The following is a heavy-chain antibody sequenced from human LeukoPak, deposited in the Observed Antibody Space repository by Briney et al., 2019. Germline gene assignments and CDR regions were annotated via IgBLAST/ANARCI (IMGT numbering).Heavy chain of an antibody. CDR1: GFTLSSYW. V-gene: IGHV3-74*01. Sequence: GASLRLSCAVSGFTLSSYWMHWVRQAPGKGLVWVSRINSDGSSTSYADSVKGRFTTSRDNAKSTLYLQMNSLRAEDTAVYYCARGPQRGAAANYYGMDVWGQGTTVTVSS. CDR3: ARGPQRGAAANYYGMDV. J-gene: IGHJ6*02. D-gene: IGHD2-2*01. CDR2: INSDGSST.